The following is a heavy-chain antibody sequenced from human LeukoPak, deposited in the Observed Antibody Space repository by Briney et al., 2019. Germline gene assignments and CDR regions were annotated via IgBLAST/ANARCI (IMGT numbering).Heavy chain of an antibody. CDR3: ATNTIFGVSWFDP. CDR2: IYYSGST. D-gene: IGHD3-3*01. CDR1: GGSISSSSYY. Sequence: SGTLSLTCTVSGGSISSSSYYWGWIRQPPGKGLEWIGSIYYSGSTYYNPSLKSRVTISVDTSKNQFSLKLSSVTAADTAVYYCATNTIFGVSWFDPWGQGTLVTVSS. J-gene: IGHJ5*02. V-gene: IGHV4-39*01.